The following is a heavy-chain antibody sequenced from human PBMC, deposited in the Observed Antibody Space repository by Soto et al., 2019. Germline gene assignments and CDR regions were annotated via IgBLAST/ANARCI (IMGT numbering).Heavy chain of an antibody. CDR3: ARTDSVGYCPY. CDR1: GDSISSGYH. J-gene: IGHJ4*02. CDR2: IYHSGTT. Sequence: PSETLSLTCDVSGDSISSGYHWAWIRQPPGKGLEWVASIYHSGTTYYHPSLTGRFTIPVDTSKNQFTLKRSSVTAADSAVHYCARTDSVGYCPYWGQGKLVTVSS. D-gene: IGHD3-22*01. V-gene: IGHV4-38-2*01.